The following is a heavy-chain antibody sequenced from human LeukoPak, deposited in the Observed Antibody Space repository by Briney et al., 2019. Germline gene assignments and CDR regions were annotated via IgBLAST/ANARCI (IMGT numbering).Heavy chain of an antibody. CDR3: ARDRSPSWASDY. D-gene: IGHD2-2*01. V-gene: IGHV3-21*01. J-gene: IGHJ4*02. CDR1: GFTFSSYT. CDR2: ITSSSTYT. Sequence: PGGSLRLSCAASGFTFSSYTMNWVRQAPGKGLEWVSSITSSSTYTYYADSVKGRFTISRDDAKNSLYLQMNSLRDEDTAVYYCARDRSPSWASDYWGQGTLVTVSS.